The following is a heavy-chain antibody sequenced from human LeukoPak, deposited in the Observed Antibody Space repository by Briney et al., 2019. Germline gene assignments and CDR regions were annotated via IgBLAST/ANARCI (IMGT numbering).Heavy chain of an antibody. CDR3: AAVVVSGTPYFDY. V-gene: IGHV4-59*01. D-gene: IGHD2-21*02. Sequence: SETLSLTCTVSGGSITSYYWSWIRQPPGKGLEWIGYIYNNGNINYNPSLRSRVTISVDTSKSQFSLTLTSVTAADTAVYYCAAVVVSGTPYFDYWGQGTLVTVSS. CDR1: GGSITSYY. CDR2: IYNNGNI. J-gene: IGHJ4*02.